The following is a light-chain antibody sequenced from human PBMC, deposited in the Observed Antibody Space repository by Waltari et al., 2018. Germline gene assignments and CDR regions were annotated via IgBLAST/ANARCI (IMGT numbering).Light chain of an antibody. V-gene: IGKV2D-29*01. J-gene: IGKJ4*01. Sequence: VMTQSPPSLSVIPGQPASISCKSNQSLLHSDGKSYLCWYVQKPGKPPQLLIYEASNRFSGVPERFSGSGSGTLFTLKISRVEAEDVGIYYCMQRIQTPVTFGGGTKVEIK. CDR2: EAS. CDR1: QSLLHSDGKSY. CDR3: MQRIQTPVT.